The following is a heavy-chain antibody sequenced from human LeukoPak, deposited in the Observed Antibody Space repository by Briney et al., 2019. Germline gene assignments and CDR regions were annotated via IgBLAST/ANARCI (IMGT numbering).Heavy chain of an antibody. V-gene: IGHV3-11*04. CDR2: ISSSASTR. D-gene: IGHD2-21*01. CDR1: GFTFSDNY. Sequence: GGSLRLSCAASGFTFSDNYMTWIRQAPGKWLEWIADISSSASTRYYADSVKARFTIPRDNAKNSLSLQMHSLRAEDTAVYYCARGYSGFPSYYYYMDVWGRGTTVTVSS. CDR3: ARGYSGFPSYYYYMDV. J-gene: IGHJ6*03.